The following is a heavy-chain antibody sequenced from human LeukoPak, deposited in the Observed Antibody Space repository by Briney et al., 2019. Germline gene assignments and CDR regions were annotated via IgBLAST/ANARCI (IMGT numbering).Heavy chain of an antibody. Sequence: GGSLRLSCAASGFTFSDYSLSWVRQAPGKGLEWVSSISSRSTYIYYAGSVEGRFTISRDNAKNSVYLQMNSLRAEDTAVYYCVRLEGAATGFDFWGQGTLVTVSS. D-gene: IGHD6-13*01. CDR2: ISSRSTYI. J-gene: IGHJ4*02. V-gene: IGHV3-21*01. CDR3: VRLEGAATGFDF. CDR1: GFTFSDYS.